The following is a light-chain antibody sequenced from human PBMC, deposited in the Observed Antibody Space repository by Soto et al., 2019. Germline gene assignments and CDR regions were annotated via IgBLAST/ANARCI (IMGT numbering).Light chain of an antibody. J-gene: IGKJ3*01. CDR2: GAT. Sequence: DIQMTQSPSSLSASVGDRVTIACRASHSLYLYLNWYQPKPGNAPKRLIYGATSLQSGVPSRFSADGSGTDFTLTISSLQPEDFATYYCQQSSSGPPFTFGPGTKVDIK. CDR1: HSLYLY. V-gene: IGKV1-39*01. CDR3: QQSSSGPPFT.